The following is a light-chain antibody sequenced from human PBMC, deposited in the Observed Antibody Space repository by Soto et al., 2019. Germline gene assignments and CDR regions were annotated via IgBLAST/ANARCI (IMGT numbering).Light chain of an antibody. CDR2: GAS. V-gene: IGKV3-15*01. Sequence: ETAMTQSPVTLSLSPGERATLSCMASQTVGDNVAWYRQKPGQPPSLLIYGASTRAPGVPARFSGSGSGTDFILTISSLQSEDFGFSYCQQYNNWPLGTFGQGTRVEI. J-gene: IGKJ1*01. CDR1: QTVGDN. CDR3: QQYNNWPLGT.